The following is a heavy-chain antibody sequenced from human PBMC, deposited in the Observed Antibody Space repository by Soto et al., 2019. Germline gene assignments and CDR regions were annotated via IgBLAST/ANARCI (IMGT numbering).Heavy chain of an antibody. D-gene: IGHD3-22*01. CDR2: IFHGGST. J-gene: IGHJ6*02. CDR3: ARGPSFTLIEVVQAHYYYYGMDV. Sequence: PSETLSLTCAVYGGSFSCYLWSWIRQPPGKGLEWFGEIFHGGSTNYSPSLKSRVTISVDTSKNQFSLKLSSVTAADTAVYYCARGPSFTLIEVVQAHYYYYGMDVWGQGTTVT. V-gene: IGHV4-34*01. CDR1: GGSFSCYL.